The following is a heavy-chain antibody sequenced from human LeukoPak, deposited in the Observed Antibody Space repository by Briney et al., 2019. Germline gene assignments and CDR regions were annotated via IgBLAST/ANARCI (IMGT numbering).Heavy chain of an antibody. D-gene: IGHD5/OR15-5a*01. CDR1: GYTFTGYY. CDR2: INPNSGGT. CDR3: ARKQVSTSNFDY. V-gene: IGHV1-2*02. J-gene: IGHJ4*02. Sequence: GASVKVSCKASGYTFTGYYIHWVRQAPGQGLEWMGWINPNSGGTNYTQKFQGRVTMTRDTSISIAYMELSRLRSDDTAVYYCARKQVSTSNFDYWGQGTLVIVSS.